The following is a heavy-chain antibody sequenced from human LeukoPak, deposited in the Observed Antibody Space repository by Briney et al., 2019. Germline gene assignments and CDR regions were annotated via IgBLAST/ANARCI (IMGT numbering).Heavy chain of an antibody. CDR2: ISYDGSNK. J-gene: IGHJ4*02. V-gene: IGHV3-30*18. Sequence: GRSLRLSCAAPGFTFSSYGMHWVRQAPGKGLEWVAVISYDGSNKYYADSVKGRFTISRDNSKNTLYLQMNSLRAEDTAVYYCAKDLQGYFDYWGQGTLVAVSS. CDR1: GFTFSSYG. CDR3: AKDLQGYFDY.